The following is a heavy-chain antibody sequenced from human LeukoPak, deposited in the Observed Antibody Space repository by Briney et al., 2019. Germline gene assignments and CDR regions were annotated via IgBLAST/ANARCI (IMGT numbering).Heavy chain of an antibody. CDR3: TTATSSGYPY. J-gene: IGHJ4*02. D-gene: IGHD3-22*01. Sequence: GGSLRLSCAASGFTFTNAWMTWVRQAPGKGLEWVGRIKSKTDGGTTDYAAPVKDRFTISRDDSKNTLYLQVNSLKTEDTAVYYCTTATSSGYPYWGQGTLVTVSS. V-gene: IGHV3-15*01. CDR1: GFTFTNAW. CDR2: IKSKTDGGTT.